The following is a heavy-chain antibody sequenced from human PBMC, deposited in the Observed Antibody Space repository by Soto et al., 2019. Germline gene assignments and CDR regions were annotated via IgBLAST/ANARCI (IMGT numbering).Heavy chain of an antibody. CDR2: ISSSGSTI. Sequence: EVQLVESGGGLVQPGGSLRLSCAASGFTFSNYEMNWVRQAPGKGLEWVSYISSSGSTINYAASVKGRFTISSDNAENSLCLQMSSLRAEDTAVYYCARDRKGYYDRSGYSYYYYYVMDVWGQGTTVTVSS. CDR1: GFTFSNYE. V-gene: IGHV3-48*03. D-gene: IGHD3-22*01. J-gene: IGHJ6*02. CDR3: ARDRKGYYDRSGYSYYYYYVMDV.